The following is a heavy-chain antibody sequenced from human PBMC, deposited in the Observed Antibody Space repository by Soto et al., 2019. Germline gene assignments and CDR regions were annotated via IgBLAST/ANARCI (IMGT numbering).Heavy chain of an antibody. D-gene: IGHD2-15*01. J-gene: IGHJ4*02. Sequence: SETLSLTCTVSGGSISSYYWSWIRQPAGKGLEWIGRTYTSGSTNYNPSLKSRVTMSVDTSKNQFSLKLSSVTAADTAVYYCARESWGYCSGGSCYVDYWGQGTLVTVS. V-gene: IGHV4-4*07. CDR2: TYTSGST. CDR3: ARESWGYCSGGSCYVDY. CDR1: GGSISSYY.